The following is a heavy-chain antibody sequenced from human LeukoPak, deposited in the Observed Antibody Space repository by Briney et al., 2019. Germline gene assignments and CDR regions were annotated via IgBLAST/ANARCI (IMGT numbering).Heavy chain of an antibody. D-gene: IGHD6-19*01. CDR1: GYTFTSYY. V-gene: IGHV1-46*01. J-gene: IGHJ6*02. CDR2: INPSGGST. CDR3: ARRRPSSGWYEYYYGMDV. Sequence: VASVKVSCKASGYTFTSYYMHWVRQAPGQGLEWMGIINPSGGSTSYGQKFQGRVTMTRDTSTSTVYMELSSLRSEDTAVYYCARRRPSSGWYEYYYGMDVWGQGTTVTVSS.